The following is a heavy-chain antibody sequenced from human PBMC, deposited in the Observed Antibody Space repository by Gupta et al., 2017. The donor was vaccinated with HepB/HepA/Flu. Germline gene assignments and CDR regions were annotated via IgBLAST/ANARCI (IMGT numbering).Heavy chain of an antibody. CDR2: ITGSGGNT. CDR1: GFTFGNYA. V-gene: IGHV3-23*01. J-gene: IGHJ5*02. CDR3: AKGYNWNDGGNWFDP. D-gene: IGHD1-1*01. Sequence: EVQLLESGGGLVQPGGSLRISGAASGFTFGNYAMNWVSQAPGKGLEWISTITGSGGNTYHADSVKGRFTISRDNSKNTLYLQMNSLRADDTAVYYCAKGYNWNDGGNWFDPWGQGTLVTVSS.